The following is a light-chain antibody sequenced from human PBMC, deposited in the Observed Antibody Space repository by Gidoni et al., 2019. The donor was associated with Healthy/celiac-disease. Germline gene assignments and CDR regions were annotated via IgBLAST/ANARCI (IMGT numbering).Light chain of an antibody. V-gene: IGLV1-36*01. CDR3: AAWDDSLNGEV. CDR1: SSNIGNNA. CDR2: YDD. Sequence: QSVLTQPPPVSEAPRQRVTISCSGSSSNIGNNAVNWYQQLPGKAPKLLIYYDDLLPSGVSDRFSGSKSGNSASLAISGLQSEDEADYYCAAWDDSLNGEVFGGGTKLTVL. J-gene: IGLJ2*01.